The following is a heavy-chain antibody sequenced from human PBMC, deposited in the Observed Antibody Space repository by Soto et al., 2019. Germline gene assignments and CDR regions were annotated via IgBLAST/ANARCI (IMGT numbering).Heavy chain of an antibody. V-gene: IGHV3-23*01. CDR1: GFTFSSYA. J-gene: IGHJ4*02. D-gene: IGHD6-19*01. Sequence: EVQLLESGGGLVQPGGSQRLSCTASGFTFSSYALSWVRQAPGKGLEWVSSISGRGGGTYYADSVKGRVTISRDNSKNTMYLQMSSLRAEDTAVYYCAKESLKTPVTGPVDCWGQGTVVTVSS. CDR3: AKESLKTPVTGPVDC. CDR2: ISGRGGGT.